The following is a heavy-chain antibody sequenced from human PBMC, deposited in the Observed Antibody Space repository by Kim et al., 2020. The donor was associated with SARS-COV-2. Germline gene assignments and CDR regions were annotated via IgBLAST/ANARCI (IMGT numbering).Heavy chain of an antibody. CDR2: IIPILGIT. V-gene: IGHV1-69*04. Sequence: SVKVSCKAPGGTFSNYSIIWVRQAPGQGLECMGRIIPILGITNYAQTFQGRVTLSAEKSTDTAYMELSSLRSDDTAMYYCARDRGAAAVFYYGMDVWGQGTTVTVSS. CDR3: ARDRGAAAVFYYGMDV. J-gene: IGHJ6*02. CDR1: GGTFSNYS. D-gene: IGHD6-13*01.